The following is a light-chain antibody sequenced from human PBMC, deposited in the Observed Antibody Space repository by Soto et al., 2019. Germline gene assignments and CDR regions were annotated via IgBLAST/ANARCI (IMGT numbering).Light chain of an antibody. CDR3: LSYTSSSTWV. CDR2: EVS. J-gene: IGLJ3*02. Sequence: QSALTQPASVSGSPGQSITISCTGTTSDVGGYNFVSWYQQHPGKAPKLMIYEVSNRPSGVSHRFSGSKSGNTASLTISGLQAEDEADYYCLSYTSSSTWVFGGGTKVTVL. CDR1: TSDVGGYNF. V-gene: IGLV2-14*01.